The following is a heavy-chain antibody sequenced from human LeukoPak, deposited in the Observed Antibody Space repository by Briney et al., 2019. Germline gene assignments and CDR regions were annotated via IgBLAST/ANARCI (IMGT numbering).Heavy chain of an antibody. J-gene: IGHJ3*02. Sequence: GGSLRLSCAASGLTFDDRGMSWVRQAPGKGLEWVSGINWNGGSTAYADSVKGRFTISRDNAKKSLYLQMDSLRGEDTALYYCTREYAALGFDIWGQGTMVTVSS. CDR3: TREYAALGFDI. CDR2: INWNGGST. CDR1: GLTFDDRG. D-gene: IGHD7-27*01. V-gene: IGHV3-20*04.